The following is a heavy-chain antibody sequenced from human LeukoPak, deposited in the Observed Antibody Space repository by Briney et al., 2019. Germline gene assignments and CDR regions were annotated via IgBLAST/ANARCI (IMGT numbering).Heavy chain of an antibody. V-gene: IGHV4-4*07. D-gene: IGHD1-26*01. CDR2: IYTSGST. CDR1: GVSISSYY. Sequence: TPSETLSLTCTVSGVSISSYYWSWIRQPAGKGLEWIGRIYTSGSTNYNPSLKSRVTMSVDTSKNQFSLKLSSVTAADTAVYYCAKDWEWELLIFDYWGQGTLVTVSS. CDR3: AKDWEWELLIFDY. J-gene: IGHJ4*02.